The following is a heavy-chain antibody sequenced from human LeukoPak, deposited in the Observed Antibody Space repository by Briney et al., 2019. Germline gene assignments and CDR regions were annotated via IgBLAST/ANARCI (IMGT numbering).Heavy chain of an antibody. Sequence: GESLKISCKGSGYTFTSYWIGWVRQMPGKGLEWMGIIYPGDSERKYNPSLQGQVTISADKSISTVYLQWSSLKASDTAIYCCARIEGSTFDYWGQGTLVTVSS. CDR3: ARIEGSTFDY. CDR1: GYTFTSYW. CDR2: IYPGDSER. V-gene: IGHV5-51*01. J-gene: IGHJ4*02.